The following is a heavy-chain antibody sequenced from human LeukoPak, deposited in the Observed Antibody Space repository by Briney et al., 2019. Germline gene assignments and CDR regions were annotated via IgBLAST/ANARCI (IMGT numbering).Heavy chain of an antibody. CDR1: GFTFSSYG. CDR2: ISYDGSNK. V-gene: IGHV3-30*18. CDR3: AKDREMATITGTFDY. J-gene: IGHJ4*02. Sequence: AGSLRLSCAASGFTFSSYGMPWVRQAPGKGLEWAAVISYDGSNKYYADSVKGRFTISRDNSKNTLYLQMNSLRAEDTAVYYCAKDREMATITGTFDYWGQGTLVTVSS. D-gene: IGHD5-24*01.